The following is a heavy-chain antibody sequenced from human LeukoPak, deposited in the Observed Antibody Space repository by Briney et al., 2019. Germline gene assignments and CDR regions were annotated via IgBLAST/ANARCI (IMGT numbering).Heavy chain of an antibody. J-gene: IGHJ4*02. CDR2: IYTGGTT. CDR3: ARGHGQ. Sequence: GGSLRLSCAASGFTVSSNYMSWVRQAPGKGLEWVSIIYTGGTTAYIDSVKGRFTISRDTSKNMLYLQMNSLTTEDTAVYYCARGHGQWGQGTLVTVSS. CDR1: GFTVSSNY. V-gene: IGHV3-66*01.